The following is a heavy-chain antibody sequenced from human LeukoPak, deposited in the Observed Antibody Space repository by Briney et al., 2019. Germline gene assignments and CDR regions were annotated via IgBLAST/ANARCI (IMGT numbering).Heavy chain of an antibody. CDR3: QKAAYDILTGYYNYYYYGMDV. J-gene: IGHJ6*02. CDR1: GYTFTSYG. V-gene: IGHV1-18*01. CDR2: ISAYNGNT. D-gene: IGHD3-9*01. Sequence: ASVKVSCKASGYTFTSYGISWVRQAPGQGLEWMGWISAYNGNTNYAQKLQGRVTMTTDTSTSTAYMELRSLRSDDTAVYYWQKAAYDILTGYYNYYYYGMDVWGQGTTVTVSS.